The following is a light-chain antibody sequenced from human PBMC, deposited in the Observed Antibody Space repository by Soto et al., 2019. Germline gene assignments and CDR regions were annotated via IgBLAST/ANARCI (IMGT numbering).Light chain of an antibody. J-gene: IGLJ2*01. V-gene: IGLV3-9*01. CDR2: RDS. Sequence: SYELTQPLSVSVALGQTARITCGGNNIGSKNVHWYQQKPGQAPVLVIYRDSSRPSGIPARFSGSISGNTATLTITRAQDGDEADYYCQVWDSSTVVFGGGTQLTVL. CDR3: QVWDSSTVV. CDR1: NIGSKN.